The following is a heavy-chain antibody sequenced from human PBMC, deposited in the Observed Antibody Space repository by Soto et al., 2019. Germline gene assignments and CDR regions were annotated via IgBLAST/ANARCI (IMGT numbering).Heavy chain of an antibody. CDR2: ISGSGGST. D-gene: IGHD3-3*01. CDR1: GFTFSSYA. V-gene: IGHV3-23*01. J-gene: IGHJ5*02. Sequence: GGSLRLSCAASGFTFSSYAMSWVRQAPGKGLEWVSAISGSGGSTYYADSVKGRFTISRDNSKNTLYLQMNSLRAEDTAVYYWAKDIYRAQYYDFWSGLGPNWFDPWGQGTLVTVSS. CDR3: AKDIYRAQYYDFWSGLGPNWFDP.